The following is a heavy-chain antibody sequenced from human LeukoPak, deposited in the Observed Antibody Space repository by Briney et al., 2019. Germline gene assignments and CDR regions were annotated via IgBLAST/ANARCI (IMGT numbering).Heavy chain of an antibody. Sequence: ASVKVSCKASGYTFTSYGISWVRQAPGQGLEWMGWISAYNGNTNYAQKLQGRVTMTTDTSTSTAYMELRSLRSDDSAVYYCARDSSGWVTGDYWGQGTLVTVSS. V-gene: IGHV1-18*01. D-gene: IGHD6-19*01. J-gene: IGHJ4*02. CDR1: GYTFTSYG. CDR3: ARDSSGWVTGDY. CDR2: ISAYNGNT.